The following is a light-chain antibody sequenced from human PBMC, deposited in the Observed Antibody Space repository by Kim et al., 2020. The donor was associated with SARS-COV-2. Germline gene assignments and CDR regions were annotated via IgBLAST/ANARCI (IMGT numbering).Light chain of an antibody. V-gene: IGLV1-44*01. Sequence: GKAVTISCSGHSSNVRSKLVNWYQQLPGPAPNLLISSNNHRPSGVPDRFSGSKSGTSGSLAISGLQSEDEADYYCAAWDGSLNGYVFGTGTKVTVL. J-gene: IGLJ1*01. CDR3: AAWDGSLNGYV. CDR1: SSNVRSKL. CDR2: SNN.